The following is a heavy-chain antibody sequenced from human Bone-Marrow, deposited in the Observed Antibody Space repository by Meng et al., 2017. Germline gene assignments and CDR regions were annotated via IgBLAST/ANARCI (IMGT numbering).Heavy chain of an antibody. D-gene: IGHD2-15*01. CDR2: ISYDGSNK. J-gene: IGHJ4*02. CDR3: ARDPGLYYYDY. V-gene: IGHV3-30*01. Sequence: GGSLRLSCAASGFTFSSYAMHGVRQAPGKGLEWVAVISYDGSNKYYADSVKGRFTISRDNSKNTLYLQMNSLRAEDTAVYYCARDPGLYYYDYWGQGTLVTVSS. CDR1: GFTFSSYA.